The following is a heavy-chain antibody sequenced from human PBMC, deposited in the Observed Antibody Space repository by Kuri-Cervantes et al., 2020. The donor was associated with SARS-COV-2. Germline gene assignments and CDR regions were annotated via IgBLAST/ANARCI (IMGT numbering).Heavy chain of an antibody. V-gene: IGHV4-34*01. J-gene: IGHJ4*02. CDR2: INHSGNT. CDR1: GGSFRDYY. Sequence: SQTLSLTCAVYGGSFRDYYWSWVRQPPGKGLEWIEEINHSGNTNYDPSLKSRVTISIDTSKNQFSLKLSSVTAADTAVYYCERVMRKGYSYGQSPFDYWGQGTRVTVSS. D-gene: IGHD5-18*01. CDR3: ERVMRKGYSYGQSPFDY.